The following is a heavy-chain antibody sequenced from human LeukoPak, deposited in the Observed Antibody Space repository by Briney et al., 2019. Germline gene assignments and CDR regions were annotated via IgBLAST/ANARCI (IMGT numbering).Heavy chain of an antibody. V-gene: IGHV7-4-1*02. CDR3: ARGYCSGGSCLTHGDY. CDR2: INTNTGNP. J-gene: IGHJ4*02. CDR1: GYTFTSYA. Sequence: ASVKVSCKASGYTFTSYAMNSVRQAPGQGLEWMGWINTNTGNPTYAQGFTGRFVFSLDTSVSTAYLQISSLKAEDTAVYYCARGYCSGGSCLTHGDYWGQGTLVTVSS. D-gene: IGHD2-15*01.